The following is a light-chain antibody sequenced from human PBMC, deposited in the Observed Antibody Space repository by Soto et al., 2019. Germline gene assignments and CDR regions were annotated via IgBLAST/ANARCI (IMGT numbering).Light chain of an antibody. V-gene: IGKV3-20*01. CDR2: GAS. J-gene: IGKJ2*01. CDR3: QQCGSSPNT. CDR1: QSVASSY. Sequence: EIVLTQSPGTLSLSPGERATLSCRASQSVASSYLAWYQQKPGQAPRLLIYGASSRATGIPDRFSGSGSGTDFTLTISRLEPEDFAVYYCQQCGSSPNTFGQGTKLDIK.